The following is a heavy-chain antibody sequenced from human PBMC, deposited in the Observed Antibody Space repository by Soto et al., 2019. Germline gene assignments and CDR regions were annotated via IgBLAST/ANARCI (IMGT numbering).Heavy chain of an antibody. CDR2: IYSGGST. Sequence: EVQLVESGGGLVQPGGSLRLSCAASGFTVSSNYMSWVRQAPGKGLEWVAVIYSGGSTYYADSVKGRFTISRHNSKNTLYLLMNSLRAEDKAVYYCARDFRHFSSVRSFDYWGQGTLVTVSS. CDR1: GFTVSSNY. CDR3: ARDFRHFSSVRSFDY. J-gene: IGHJ4*02. D-gene: IGHD3-10*02. V-gene: IGHV3-53*04.